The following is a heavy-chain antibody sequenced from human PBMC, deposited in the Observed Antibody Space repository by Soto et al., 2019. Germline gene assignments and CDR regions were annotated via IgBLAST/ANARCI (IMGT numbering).Heavy chain of an antibody. CDR2: FDPEDGET. Sequence: ASVKVSGKVSGYTLTDLSMHWGGQAPGKGLEWMGGFDPEDGETIYAQKFQGRVTMTEDTSTDTAYMELSSLRSEDTAVYYCATAVVHDAFDIWGQGTMVTVSS. CDR3: ATAVVHDAFDI. CDR1: GYTLTDLS. D-gene: IGHD2-15*01. V-gene: IGHV1-24*01. J-gene: IGHJ3*02.